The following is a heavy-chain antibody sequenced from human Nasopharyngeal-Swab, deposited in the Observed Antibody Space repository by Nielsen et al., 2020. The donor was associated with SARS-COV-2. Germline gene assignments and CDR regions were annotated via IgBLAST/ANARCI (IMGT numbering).Heavy chain of an antibody. Sequence: GESLKISCKGSGYSFTSYWIGWVRQMPGKGLEWMGIIYPGDSDTRYSPSFQGQVTISADKSISTAYLQWSSLKASDTAMYYCARGDCSSTSCQPPEDYWDQGTLVTVSS. CDR1: GYSFTSYW. J-gene: IGHJ4*02. V-gene: IGHV5-51*01. D-gene: IGHD2-2*01. CDR3: ARGDCSSTSCQPPEDY. CDR2: IYPGDSDT.